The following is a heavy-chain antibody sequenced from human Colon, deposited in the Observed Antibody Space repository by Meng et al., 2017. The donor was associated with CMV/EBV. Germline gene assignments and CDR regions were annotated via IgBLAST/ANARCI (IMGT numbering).Heavy chain of an antibody. D-gene: IGHD3-9*01. V-gene: IGHV3-15*01. J-gene: IGHJ4*02. CDR1: GFTFSNAW. Sequence: GGSLRLSCAASGFTFSNAWMSWVRQAPGKGLEWVGRIKSKTDGGTTDYAAPVKGRFTISRDDSKNTLYLQMNSLKTEDTAVYYCTTDKTSYYDILTGAIGFDYWGQGTLVTVSS. CDR2: IKSKTDGGTT. CDR3: TTDKTSYYDILTGAIGFDY.